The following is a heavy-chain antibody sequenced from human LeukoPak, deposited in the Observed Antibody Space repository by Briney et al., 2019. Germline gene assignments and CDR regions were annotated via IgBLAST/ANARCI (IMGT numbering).Heavy chain of an antibody. Sequence: SETLSLTCAVSGGSISSSNWWSWVRQPPGKGLEWIGYIYYSGNTNYNPSLKSRVTISVDTSKNQFSLKLCSVTAADTAVYYCARDQCTSTSCYALYGMDVWGKGTTVTVSS. CDR2: IYYSGNT. CDR1: GGSISSSNW. CDR3: ARDQCTSTSCYALYGMDV. J-gene: IGHJ6*04. V-gene: IGHV4-4*02. D-gene: IGHD2-2*01.